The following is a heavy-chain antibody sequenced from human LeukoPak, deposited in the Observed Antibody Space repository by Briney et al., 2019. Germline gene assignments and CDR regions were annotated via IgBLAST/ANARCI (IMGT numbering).Heavy chain of an antibody. CDR1: GASFSYDY. CDR3: AKGVWAPRFDS. D-gene: IGHD7-27*01. J-gene: IGHJ5*01. V-gene: IGHV4-34*01. CDR2: INHSGTI. Sequence: PSETLSLTCAVYGASFSYDYWSWIRQAPGKGLEGIGEINHSGTITYNPSLKSRVTISAEKSKSQFSLRLTSVTAADTAVYYCAKGVWAPRFDSWGQGTLVTVSS.